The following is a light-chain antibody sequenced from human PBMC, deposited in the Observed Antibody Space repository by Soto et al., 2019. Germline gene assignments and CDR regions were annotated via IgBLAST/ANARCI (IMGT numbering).Light chain of an antibody. CDR1: SSDVGGYSF. CDR3: NAYTSSSTHV. Sequence: QSALTQPASVSGSPGQSITISCTGTSSDVGGYSFVSWYQQLPGKAPKLVIYDVNNRPSGVSNRFSGSKSGNTASLTISGLQTEDEADYYCNAYTSSSTHVFGTGTKVTVL. J-gene: IGLJ1*01. CDR2: DVN. V-gene: IGLV2-14*03.